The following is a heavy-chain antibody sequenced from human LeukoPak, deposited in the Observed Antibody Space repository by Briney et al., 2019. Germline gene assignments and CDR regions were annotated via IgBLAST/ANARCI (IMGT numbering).Heavy chain of an antibody. CDR2: ISTSGSPI. V-gene: IGHV3-48*03. CDR1: GFTFSSYE. Sequence: PGGSLRLSCAASGFTFSSYEMNWVRQAPGKGLEWVSYISTSGSPIDYGNSVKGRFTISRDNAKNSLYLQMNSLRAEDTALYYCARRGFYDTSGYFFDYWGQGTLVTVSS. D-gene: IGHD3-22*01. J-gene: IGHJ4*02. CDR3: ARRGFYDTSGYFFDY.